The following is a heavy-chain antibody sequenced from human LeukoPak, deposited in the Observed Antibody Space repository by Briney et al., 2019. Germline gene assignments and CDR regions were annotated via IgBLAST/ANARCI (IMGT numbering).Heavy chain of an antibody. Sequence: PSETLPLTCAVYGGSFSGYYWSWIRQPPGKGLEWIGEINHSGSTNYNPSLKSRVTISVDTSKNQFSLKLSSVTAADTAVYYCARGGIAVAVLVGWFDPWGQGTLVTVSS. CDR3: ARGGIAVAVLVGWFDP. J-gene: IGHJ5*02. CDR2: INHSGST. D-gene: IGHD6-19*01. CDR1: GGSFSGYY. V-gene: IGHV4-34*01.